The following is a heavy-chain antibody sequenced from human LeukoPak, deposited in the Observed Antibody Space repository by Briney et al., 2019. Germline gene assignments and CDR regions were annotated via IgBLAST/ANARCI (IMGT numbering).Heavy chain of an antibody. J-gene: IGHJ4*02. V-gene: IGHV3-33*01. CDR2: IWYDGSNK. Sequence: GGSLRLSCAASGFTFSSYGMHWVRQAPGKGLEWVAVIWYDGSNKCYADSVKGRFTISRDNSKNTLYLQMNSLRAEDTAVYYCARDPRQWLAYYFDYWGQGTLVTVSS. D-gene: IGHD6-19*01. CDR1: GFTFSSYG. CDR3: ARDPRQWLAYYFDY.